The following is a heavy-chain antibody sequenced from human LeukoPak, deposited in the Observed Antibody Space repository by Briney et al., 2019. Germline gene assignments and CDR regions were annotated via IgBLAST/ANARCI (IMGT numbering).Heavy chain of an antibody. CDR3: AKDDRWLQFCC. V-gene: IGHV3-23*01. J-gene: IGHJ4*02. CDR2: IIPSGHTT. D-gene: IGHD5-24*01. CDR1: GFTFSSHG. Sequence: PGGSLRLSCAASGFTFSSHGMNWVRQAPGKGLEWVSGIIPSGHTTYYADSVRDRFTISRDNSRNTLYLQMNSLRAEDTAVYYCAKDDRWLQFCCWGQGTLVTVSA.